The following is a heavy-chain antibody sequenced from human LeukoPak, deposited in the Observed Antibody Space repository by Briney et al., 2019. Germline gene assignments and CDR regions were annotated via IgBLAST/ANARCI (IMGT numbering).Heavy chain of an antibody. CDR1: GDSITSGGYF. V-gene: IGHV4-30-2*01. CDR3: ARGGHNSALGAFDI. D-gene: IGHD5-18*01. J-gene: IGHJ3*02. Sequence: SQTLSLTCTVSGDSITSGGYFWSWIRQPPGKGLDWIGYIFHTGSTYYNPSLKSRLSIPVDRSKNQFSLKLNSVTAADTAVYYCARGGHNSALGAFDIWGQGTMVTLSS. CDR2: IFHTGST.